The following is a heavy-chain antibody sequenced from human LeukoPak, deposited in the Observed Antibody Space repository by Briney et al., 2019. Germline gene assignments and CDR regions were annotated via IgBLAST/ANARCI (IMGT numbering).Heavy chain of an antibody. D-gene: IGHD2-21*02. CDR1: GFTFSSYW. Sequence: GGSLRLSCAASGFTFSSYWMSWVRQAPGKGLEWVANIKQDGSEKYYVDSVKGRFTIPRDNAKNSLYLQMNSLRAEDAAVYYCAKDHIVVVTAIPNFDYWGQGTLVTVSS. J-gene: IGHJ4*02. V-gene: IGHV3-7*03. CDR3: AKDHIVVVTAIPNFDY. CDR2: IKQDGSEK.